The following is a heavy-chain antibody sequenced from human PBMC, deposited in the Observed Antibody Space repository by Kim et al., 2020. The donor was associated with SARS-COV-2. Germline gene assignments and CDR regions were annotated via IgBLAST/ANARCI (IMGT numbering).Heavy chain of an antibody. J-gene: IGHJ5*02. CDR2: INHSGRT. Sequence: SETLSLTCAVYGGSFSGYYWSWIRQPPGKGLEWIGEINHSGRTTYNPSLKSRVTISVDTSKNQFSLKLSSVTAADTAVYYCARGPGYSSSWYGARNWFVP. V-gene: IGHV4-34*01. CDR3: ARGPGYSSSWYGARNWFVP. CDR1: GGSFSGYY. D-gene: IGHD6-13*01.